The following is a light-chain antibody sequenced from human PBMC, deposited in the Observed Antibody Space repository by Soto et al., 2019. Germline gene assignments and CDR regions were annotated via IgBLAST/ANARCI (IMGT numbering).Light chain of an antibody. CDR1: SSNIGNSY. CDR3: ETWDSSLSAGV. CDR2: ENT. V-gene: IGLV1-51*02. Sequence: QSVLTQPPSVSAAPGQKVTISCSGSSSNIGNSYVSWYQQLPGTAPKLLIYENTKRPSGIPDRFSNSKSGTSATLGITGLQTGDEADYYCETWDSSLSAGVFGGGTKVTVL. J-gene: IGLJ3*02.